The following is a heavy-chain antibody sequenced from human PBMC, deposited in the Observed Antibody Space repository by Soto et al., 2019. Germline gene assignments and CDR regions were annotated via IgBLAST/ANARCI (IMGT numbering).Heavy chain of an antibody. CDR2: MNPNSGNT. Sequence: ASVKVSCKASGYTFTSYDINWVRQATGQGLEWMGWMNPNSGNTGYAQKFQGRVTMTRNTSISTAYMELSSLRSEDTAVYYCARGVRFLEWLFYYYYYYIDVWSKGTTVTVS. CDR3: ARGVRFLEWLFYYYYYYIDV. V-gene: IGHV1-8*01. CDR1: GYTFTSYD. D-gene: IGHD3-3*01. J-gene: IGHJ6*03.